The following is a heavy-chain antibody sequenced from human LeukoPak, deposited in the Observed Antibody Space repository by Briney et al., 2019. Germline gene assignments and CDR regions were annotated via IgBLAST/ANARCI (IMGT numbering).Heavy chain of an antibody. CDR1: GGTFSSYA. D-gene: IGHD2-2*03. CDR3: ARGPFGYCSSTSCYERPHYYYYMDV. CDR2: IIPIFGTA. Sequence: SVRVSCKASGGTFSSYAMSWVRQAPGQGLEWMGGIIPIFGTANYAQTFQGRVTITTDESTSTAYMELSSLRSEDTAVYYCARGPFGYCSSTSCYERPHYYYYMDVWGKGTTVTVSS. V-gene: IGHV1-69*05. J-gene: IGHJ6*03.